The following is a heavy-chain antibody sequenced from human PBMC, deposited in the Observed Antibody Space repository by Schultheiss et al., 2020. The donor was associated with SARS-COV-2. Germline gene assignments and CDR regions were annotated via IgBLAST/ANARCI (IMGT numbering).Heavy chain of an antibody. J-gene: IGHJ6*03. Sequence: GESLKISCAASGFTFRTYGMHWVRQAPGKGLEWVAVIWYDGSNKYYADSVKGRFTFSRDNSKNTLYLQMNSLRVDDTAVYYCARAERTFFYYMDVWGIGTTVTVSS. V-gene: IGHV3-33*08. CDR3: ARAERTFFYYMDV. CDR1: GFTFRTYG. D-gene: IGHD2/OR15-2a*01. CDR2: IWYDGSNK.